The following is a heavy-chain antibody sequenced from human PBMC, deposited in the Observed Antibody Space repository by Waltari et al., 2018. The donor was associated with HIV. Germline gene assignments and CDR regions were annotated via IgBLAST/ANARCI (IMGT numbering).Heavy chain of an antibody. V-gene: IGHV4-61*02. CDR3: ARVEWELLRTSLSDGAFDI. D-gene: IGHD1-26*01. CDR1: GGSISSASYY. CDR2: IYTSGST. Sequence: QVQLQESGPGLVKPSQTLSLTCTVSGGSISSASYYWSWIRQPAGKGLEWIGRIYTSGSTNYNPSLKSRVTISVDTSKNQFSLKLSSVTAADTAVYYCARVEWELLRTSLSDGAFDIWGQGTMVTVSS. J-gene: IGHJ3*02.